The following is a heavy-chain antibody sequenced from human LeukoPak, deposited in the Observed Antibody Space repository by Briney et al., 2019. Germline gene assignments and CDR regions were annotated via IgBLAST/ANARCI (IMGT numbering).Heavy chain of an antibody. CDR2: INSDGSST. CDR3: ARDLAPTYYDFWSGSALDAFDI. CDR1: GFTFSSYW. D-gene: IGHD3-3*01. Sequence: GGSLRLSCAASGFTFSSYWMHWVRQAPGKGLVWVSRINSDGSSTSYADSVKGRFTISRDNAKNTLYLQMNSLRAEDTAVYYCARDLAPTYYDFWSGSALDAFDIWGQGTMVTVSS. J-gene: IGHJ3*02. V-gene: IGHV3-74*01.